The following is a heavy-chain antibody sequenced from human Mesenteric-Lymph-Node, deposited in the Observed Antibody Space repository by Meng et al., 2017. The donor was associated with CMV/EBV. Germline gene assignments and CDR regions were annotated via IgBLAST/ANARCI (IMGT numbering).Heavy chain of an antibody. Sequence: LTCTVSTDSINTGGYCWSWIRQHPGKGLGWMGYMYDSGSIYSNPSLKSRITLSIDTSKRQFALKLRSVTAADTAVYYCARGSSYYQAYWGQGTLVTVSS. J-gene: IGHJ4*02. D-gene: IGHD3-10*01. V-gene: IGHV4-31*03. CDR1: TDSINTGGYC. CDR3: ARGSSYYQAY. CDR2: MYDSGSI.